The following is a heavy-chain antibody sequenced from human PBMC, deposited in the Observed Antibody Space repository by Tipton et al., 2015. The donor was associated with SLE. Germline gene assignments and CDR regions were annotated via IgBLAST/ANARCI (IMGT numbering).Heavy chain of an antibody. J-gene: IGHJ4*02. D-gene: IGHD2-2*02. CDR3: ASHVTPRPGLTYTLDY. CDR2: INHSGST. V-gene: IGHV4-34*01. CDR1: GGSFSGYS. Sequence: TLSLTCAVYGGSFSGYSWSWIRQPPGKGLEWIGEINHSGSTNYNPPLKSRVTISVDTAKNQLSLKLTSVTAADTACYYCASHVTPRPGLTYTLDYWGQGNLVTVSS.